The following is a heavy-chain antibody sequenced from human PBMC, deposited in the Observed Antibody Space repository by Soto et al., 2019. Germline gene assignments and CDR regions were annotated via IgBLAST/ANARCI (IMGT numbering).Heavy chain of an antibody. D-gene: IGHD1-1*01. CDR3: AVGREKDWNYYGMDV. J-gene: IGHJ6*02. CDR2: IVVGSGNT. V-gene: IGHV1-58*01. Sequence: SVKVSCKASGFTFTISAVQCVRQSRLQRLDGIGCIVVGSGNTNYAQKFQERVTITRDMSTSTAYMELSSLRSEDTAVYYCAVGREKDWNYYGMDVWGQGTTVTVSS. CDR1: GFTFTISA.